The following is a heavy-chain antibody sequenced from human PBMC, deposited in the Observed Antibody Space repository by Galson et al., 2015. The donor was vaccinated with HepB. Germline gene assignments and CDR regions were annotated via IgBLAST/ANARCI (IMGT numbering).Heavy chain of an antibody. CDR3: ATPRGGRGGWF. V-gene: IGHV3-15*07. Sequence: SLRLSCAASGFTFTNAWMKWVRQAPGKGLEWVGRIKSKSDGGTTDYIAPVKGRFIISRDDSTNTLYLQVNSLKTEDTAVYYCATPRGGRGGWFWGQGTLVTVSS. J-gene: IGHJ4*02. CDR2: IKSKSDGGTT. D-gene: IGHD6-19*01. CDR1: GFTFTNAW.